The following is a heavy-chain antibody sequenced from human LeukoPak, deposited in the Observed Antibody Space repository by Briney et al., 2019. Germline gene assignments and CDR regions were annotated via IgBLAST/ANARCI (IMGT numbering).Heavy chain of an antibody. J-gene: IGHJ4*02. CDR2: IYYSGST. Sequence: SETLSLTCTVSGGSISSSSYYWGWIRQPPGKGLEWIGSIYYSGSTYYNPSLKSRVTISVDTSENQFSLKLSSVTAADTAVYYCARDIPIVGTGTLYWGQGTLVTVSS. V-gene: IGHV4-39*07. CDR3: ARDIPIVGTGTLY. CDR1: GGSISSSSYY. D-gene: IGHD1/OR15-1a*01.